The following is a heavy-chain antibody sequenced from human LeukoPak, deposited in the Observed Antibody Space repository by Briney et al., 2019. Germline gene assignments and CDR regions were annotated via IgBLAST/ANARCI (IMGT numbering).Heavy chain of an antibody. CDR2: INHSGST. D-gene: IGHD2-2*01. J-gene: IGHJ4*02. CDR3: ARGVVVPAPHN. Sequence: SETLSLTCAVYGGSFSGYYWSWIRQPPGKGLEWIGEINHSGSTNYNPSLKSRVTISVDTSKNQFSLKLSSVTAADTAVYYCARGVVVPAPHNWGQGTLVTVSS. CDR1: GGSFSGYY. V-gene: IGHV4-34*01.